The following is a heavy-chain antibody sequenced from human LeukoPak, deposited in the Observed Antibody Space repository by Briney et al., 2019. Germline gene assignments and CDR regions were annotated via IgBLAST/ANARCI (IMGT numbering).Heavy chain of an antibody. CDR3: ARGQAAYCSSTSCYTLY. CDR1: GFTFSSYA. V-gene: IGHV3-30-3*01. J-gene: IGHJ4*02. Sequence: GRSLRLSCAASGFTFSSYAMHWVRQAPGKGLEWVAVISYDGSNKYYADSVKGRFTISRDNSKNTLYLQMNSLRAEDTAVYYCARGQAAYCSSTSCYTLYWGQGTLVTVSS. D-gene: IGHD2-2*02. CDR2: ISYDGSNK.